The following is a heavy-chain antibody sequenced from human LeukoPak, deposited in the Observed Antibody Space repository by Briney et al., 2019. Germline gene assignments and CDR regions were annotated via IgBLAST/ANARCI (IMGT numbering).Heavy chain of an antibody. CDR2: ISAYNGNT. Sequence: ASVKVSCKASGYTFTTYDINWVRQAPGQGLEWMGWISAYNGNTNYAQKLQGRVTMTTDTSTSTAYMELRSLRSDDTAVYYCARDRFYDILTGYYPFDYWGQGTLVTVSS. CDR3: ARDRFYDILTGYYPFDY. J-gene: IGHJ4*02. V-gene: IGHV1-18*01. D-gene: IGHD3-9*01. CDR1: GYTFTTYD.